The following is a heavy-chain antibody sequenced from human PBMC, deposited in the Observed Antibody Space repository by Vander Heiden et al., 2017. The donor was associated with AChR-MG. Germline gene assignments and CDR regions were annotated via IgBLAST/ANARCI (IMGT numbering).Heavy chain of an antibody. CDR1: GSPVSNAW. Sequence: EVQLVESGGGLVKPGGSLSPSCAAPGSPVSNAWMSWVRQAPGKGLEWVGRIKSKTDGGTTDYAAPVKGRFTISRDDSKNTRYLQMNSLKTEDTAVYYCTTEDRWLRLYWGQGTLVTVSS. CDR2: IKSKTDGGTT. D-gene: IGHD5-18*01. V-gene: IGHV3-15*01. CDR3: TTEDRWLRLY. J-gene: IGHJ4*02.